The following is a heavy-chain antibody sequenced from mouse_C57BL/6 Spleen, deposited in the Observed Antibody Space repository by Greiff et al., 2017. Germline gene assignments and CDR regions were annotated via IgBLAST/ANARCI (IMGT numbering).Heavy chain of an antibody. CDR1: GFTFSSYT. V-gene: IGHV5-9*01. Sequence: EVKLVESGGGLVKPGGSLKLSCAASGFTFSSYTMSWVRQTPEKRLEWVATISGGGGNTYYPDSVKGRFTISRDNAKNTLYLQMSSLRSEDTALYYCARRRDYYGSSYGYFDVWGTGTTVTVSS. CDR3: ARRRDYYGSSYGYFDV. J-gene: IGHJ1*03. D-gene: IGHD1-1*01. CDR2: ISGGGGNT.